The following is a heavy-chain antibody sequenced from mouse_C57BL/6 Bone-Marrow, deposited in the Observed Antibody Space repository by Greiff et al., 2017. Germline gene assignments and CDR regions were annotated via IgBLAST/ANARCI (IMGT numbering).Heavy chain of an antibody. CDR1: GYTFTSYW. CDR3: ARLGDYSNSYWYCDV. J-gene: IGHJ1*03. Sequence: QVQLQQPGAELVRPGTSVKLSCKASGYTFTSYWMHWVKQRPGQGLEWIGVIDPSDSYTNYNQKFKGKATLTVDTSSSTAYMQLSSLTSEDSAVYDCARLGDYSNSYWYCDVWGTGTTVTVSS. V-gene: IGHV1-59*01. CDR2: IDPSDSYT. D-gene: IGHD2-5*01.